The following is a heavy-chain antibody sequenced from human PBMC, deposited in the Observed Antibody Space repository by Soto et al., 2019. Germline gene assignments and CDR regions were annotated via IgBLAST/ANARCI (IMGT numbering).Heavy chain of an antibody. CDR3: ARDPRQVYGDYVFSDPHQYVVSYGMDV. CDR2: IYYSGST. J-gene: IGHJ6*02. V-gene: IGHV4-31*03. Sequence: QVQLQESGPGLVKPSQTLSLTCTVSGGSISSGGYYWSWIRQHPGKGLEWIGYIYYSGSTYYNPSRKSRVTISVDTPKNPFSLKLSSVTAADTAEYYCARDPRQVYGDYVFSDPHQYVVSYGMDVWGQGTTVTVSS. D-gene: IGHD4-17*01. CDR1: GGSISSGGYY.